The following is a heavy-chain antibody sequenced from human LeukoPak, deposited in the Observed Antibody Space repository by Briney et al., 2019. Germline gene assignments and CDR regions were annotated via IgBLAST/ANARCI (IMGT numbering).Heavy chain of an antibody. J-gene: IGHJ4*02. CDR2: ISGSGAST. V-gene: IGHV3-23*01. CDR3: AKHLGYTSSCPDY. Sequence: PGGSLRLSCAASGFTFSSNGMSWVRQAPGKGLEWVSAISGSGASTYYADSVKGRFTISGDNSKNTLYLQVSSLRAEDTAVYYCAKHLGYTSSCPDYWGQGTLVTVSS. D-gene: IGHD6-13*01. CDR1: GFTFSSNG.